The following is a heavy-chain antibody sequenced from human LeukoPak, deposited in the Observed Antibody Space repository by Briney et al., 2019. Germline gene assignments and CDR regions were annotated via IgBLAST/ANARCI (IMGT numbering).Heavy chain of an antibody. CDR1: GFTFSSYA. D-gene: IGHD4-23*01. V-gene: IGHV3-23*01. Sequence: GGSLRLSCAASGFTFSSYAMNWVRQAPGKGLEWVSGISANGVSTYYADSVKGRFTISRDNSKTTLYLQMNSLRAEDTAVYYCAKGRSAAVTSALNYWGQETLVTVSS. J-gene: IGHJ4*02. CDR2: ISANGVST. CDR3: AKGRSAAVTSALNY.